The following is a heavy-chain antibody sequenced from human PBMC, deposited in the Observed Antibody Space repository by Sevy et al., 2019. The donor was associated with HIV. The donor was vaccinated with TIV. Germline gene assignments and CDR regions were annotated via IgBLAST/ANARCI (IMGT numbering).Heavy chain of an antibody. J-gene: IGHJ4*02. D-gene: IGHD4-4*01. CDR1: GFTFSISD. CDR3: PRESNHKNFDF. CDR2: ISSRSSTI. Sequence: GGSLRLSCAASGFTFSISDMNWVRQAPGKGLEWVSFISSRSSTIYYADSVKGRFTISRDNAKNSLYLQMNSLRDDDTADYYCPRESNHKNFDFWGQGTLVTVSS. V-gene: IGHV3-48*02.